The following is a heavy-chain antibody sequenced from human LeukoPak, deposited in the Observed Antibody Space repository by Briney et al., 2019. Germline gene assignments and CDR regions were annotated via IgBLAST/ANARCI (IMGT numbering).Heavy chain of an antibody. J-gene: IGHJ3*02. V-gene: IGHV3-9*01. CDR2: ISWNSGSI. CDR1: GFTFDDYA. D-gene: IGHD3-22*01. Sequence: QPGGSLRLSRAASGFTFDDYAMHWVRQAPGKGLEWVSGISWNSGSIGYADSVKGRFTISRDNAKNSLYLQMNSLRAEDTALYYCAKDMVDDSSAGAFDIWGQGTMVTVSS. CDR3: AKDMVDDSSAGAFDI.